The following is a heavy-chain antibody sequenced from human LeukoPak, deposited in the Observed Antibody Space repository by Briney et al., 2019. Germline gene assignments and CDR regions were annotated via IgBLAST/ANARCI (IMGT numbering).Heavy chain of an antibody. CDR2: IYYSGST. CDR3: ASSVVYARFDY. Sequence: PSETLSLTCTVSGGSISSSSYYWGWIRQPPGKGLEWIGSIYYSGSTYYNPSLKSRVTISVDTSKNQFSLKLSSVTAADTAVYYYASSVVYARFDYWGQGTLVTVSS. CDR1: GGSISSSSYY. J-gene: IGHJ4*02. D-gene: IGHD2-8*02. V-gene: IGHV4-39*01.